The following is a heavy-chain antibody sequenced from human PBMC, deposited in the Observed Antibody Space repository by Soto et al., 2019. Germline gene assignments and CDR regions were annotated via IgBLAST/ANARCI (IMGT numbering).Heavy chain of an antibody. CDR2: FDPEDGET. Sequence: ASVKVSCKVSGYTLTELSMHWVRQAPGKGLEWMGGFDPEDGETIYAQKFQGGVTMTEDTSTDTAYMELSSLGSEDTAVYYCAKATPPYGDYYYWGQGPLVTVSS. J-gene: IGHJ4*02. CDR3: AKATPPYGDYYY. D-gene: IGHD4-17*01. CDR1: GYTLTELS. V-gene: IGHV1-24*01.